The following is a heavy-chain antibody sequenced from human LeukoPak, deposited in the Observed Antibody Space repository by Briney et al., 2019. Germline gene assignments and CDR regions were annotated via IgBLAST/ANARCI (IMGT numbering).Heavy chain of an antibody. D-gene: IGHD3-10*01. CDR1: GFTFSSYG. Sequence: QAGGSLRLSCAASGFTFSSYGMHWVRQAPGKGLEWVAVIWYDGSNKYYADSVKGRFTISRDNSKNTLYLQMNSLRAEDTAVYYCARPKGGGSENYFDYWGQGTLVTVSS. CDR2: IWYDGSNK. J-gene: IGHJ4*02. CDR3: ARPKGGGSENYFDY. V-gene: IGHV3-33*01.